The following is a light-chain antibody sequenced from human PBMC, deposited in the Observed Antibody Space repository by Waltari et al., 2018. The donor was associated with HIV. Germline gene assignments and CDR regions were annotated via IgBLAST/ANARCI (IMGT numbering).Light chain of an antibody. CDR2: DNY. CDR3: GTWDSSLSAGV. Sequence: QSVLTQPPSVSSAPGQQVTISCPGSSSNIGNHFVSWYQQIPGTAPKLLIYDNYQRPAGMPDRFSGSQSGKSATLVITGLQTGDDANYYCGTWDSSLSAGVFGGGTKLTVL. CDR1: SSNIGNHF. J-gene: IGLJ3*02. V-gene: IGLV1-51*01.